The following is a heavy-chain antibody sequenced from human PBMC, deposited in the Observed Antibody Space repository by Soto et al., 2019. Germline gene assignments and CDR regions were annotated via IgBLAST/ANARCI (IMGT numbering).Heavy chain of an antibody. V-gene: IGHV3-30*18. CDR1: GFTFSSYG. D-gene: IGHD2-15*01. CDR3: AKAFIVVVVASYFDY. J-gene: IGHJ4*02. Sequence: GGSLRLSCAASGFTFSSYGMHWVRQAPGKGLEWVAVISYDGSNKYYADSVKGRFTISRDNSKNTLYLQMNSLRAEDTAVYYCAKAFIVVVVASYFDYWGQGTLVTVSS. CDR2: ISYDGSNK.